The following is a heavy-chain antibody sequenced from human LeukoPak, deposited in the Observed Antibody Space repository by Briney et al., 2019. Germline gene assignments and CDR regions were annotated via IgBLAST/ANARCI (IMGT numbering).Heavy chain of an antibody. CDR2: ISGSGSDGST. D-gene: IGHD3-22*01. V-gene: IGHV3-23*01. J-gene: IGHJ4*02. CDR1: GFTFSSYG. Sequence: GGALRLSCAASGFTFSSYGMSWVRQAPGKGLELVSGISGSGSDGSTYYADSVKGRFTISRDNSKNTLDLQMNSLRAEDTAVYYCAKYSHDSSGSYDYWGQGTLVTVSS. CDR3: AKYSHDSSGSYDY.